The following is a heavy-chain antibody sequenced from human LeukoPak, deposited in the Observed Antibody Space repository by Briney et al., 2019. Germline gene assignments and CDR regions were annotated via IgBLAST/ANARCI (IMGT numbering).Heavy chain of an antibody. V-gene: IGHV3-30*18. J-gene: IGHJ4*02. CDR2: ISYDGSNK. CDR1: GFTFSSYG. D-gene: IGHD2-15*01. CDR3: AKATYCSGGSCSTPFDY. Sequence: GGSLRLSCAASGFTFSSYGMHWVRQAPGKGLEWVAVISYDGSNKYYADSVKGRFTISRDNSKNTLYLQMNSLRAEDTAVYYCAKATYCSGGSCSTPFDYWGQGTLVTVSS.